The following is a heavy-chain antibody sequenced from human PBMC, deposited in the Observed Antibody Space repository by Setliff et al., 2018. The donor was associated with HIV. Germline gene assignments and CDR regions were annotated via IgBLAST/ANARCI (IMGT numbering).Heavy chain of an antibody. D-gene: IGHD3-16*01. V-gene: IGHV4-4*07. Sequence: SETLSLTCTVSGGSMNTFHWSWIRQPAGQGLEWIGRIYVSGTTSYTNYNPSLKSRITMSADMSKNQFSLKLITLTVADTAVYYCALLEVPFIGGRIPSFWGQGTLVTVSS. CDR2: IYVSGTTSYT. J-gene: IGHJ4*02. CDR1: GGSMNTFH. CDR3: ALLEVPFIGGRIPSF.